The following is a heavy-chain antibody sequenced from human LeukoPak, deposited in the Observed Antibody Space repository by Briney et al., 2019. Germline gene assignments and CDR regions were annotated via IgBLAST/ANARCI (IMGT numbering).Heavy chain of an antibody. D-gene: IGHD3-10*01. CDR3: ARSGVFDY. CDR2: IYYSGST. J-gene: IGHJ4*02. Sequence: SETLSLTCAVSGGSISSYYWSWIRQPPGKGLEWIGHIYYSGSTNYNPSLKSRVTISVDTSKNQFSLKLSSVTAADTAVYYCARSGVFDYWGQGTLVTVSS. V-gene: IGHV4-59*01. CDR1: GGSISSYY.